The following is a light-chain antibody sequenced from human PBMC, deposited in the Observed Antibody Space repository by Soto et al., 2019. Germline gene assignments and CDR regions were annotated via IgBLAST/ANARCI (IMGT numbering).Light chain of an antibody. CDR2: DAS. CDR1: QSPGRY. CDR3: QQRSYPIT. V-gene: IGKV3-11*01. J-gene: IGKJ5*01. Sequence: PGESATLSCRASQSPGRYLAWYQQKPGQAPRLLINDASHTATGIPGRFGGSGSESVFTLTISSLEPEDFADDYYQQRSYPITFGQGSRLEIK.